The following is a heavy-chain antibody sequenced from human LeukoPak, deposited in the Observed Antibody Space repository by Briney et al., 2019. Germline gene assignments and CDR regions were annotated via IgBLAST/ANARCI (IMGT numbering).Heavy chain of an antibody. D-gene: IGHD3-10*01. J-gene: IGHJ4*02. V-gene: IGHV3-30*18. CDR1: GFTFSDYG. Sequence: GGSLRLSCAASGFTFSDYGMHWVRQAPGKGLEWVALISYDGGNKFYAGSVRDRFTISRDNSKNTLFLQMNSLRIEDTAVYYCAKVFEVRGARRPKDYWGQGTLVIVSS. CDR3: AKVFEVRGARRPKDY. CDR2: ISYDGGNK.